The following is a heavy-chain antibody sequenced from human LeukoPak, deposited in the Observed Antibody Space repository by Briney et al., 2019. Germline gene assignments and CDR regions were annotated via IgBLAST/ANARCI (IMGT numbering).Heavy chain of an antibody. CDR1: GGSISSGDYY. J-gene: IGHJ4*02. Sequence: SETLSLTCTVSGGSISSGDYYWSWIRQPPGKGLEWIGYIYYSGSTYYNPSLKSRVTISVDTSKNQFSLKLSSVTAADTAVYYCARERPLMVTFGGVPGRYYFDYWGQGTLVTISS. V-gene: IGHV4-30-4*01. CDR3: ARERPLMVTFGGVPGRYYFDY. CDR2: IYYSGST. D-gene: IGHD3-16*01.